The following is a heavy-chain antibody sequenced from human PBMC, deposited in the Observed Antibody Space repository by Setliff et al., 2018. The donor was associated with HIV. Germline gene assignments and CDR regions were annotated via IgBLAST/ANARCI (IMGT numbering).Heavy chain of an antibody. V-gene: IGHV1-46*01. CDR1: GYTFTSYY. D-gene: IGHD5-18*01. CDR2: LNPSGDST. CDR3: ARSLREYSYGSPDY. J-gene: IGHJ4*02. Sequence: ASVKVSCKASGYTFTSYYVHWVRQAPGQGLEWMGILNPSGDSTAYAQKFQGRVTMSRDTSTSTVYMELSRLRSEDTAIYYCARSLREYSYGSPDYWGPGTLVTVSS.